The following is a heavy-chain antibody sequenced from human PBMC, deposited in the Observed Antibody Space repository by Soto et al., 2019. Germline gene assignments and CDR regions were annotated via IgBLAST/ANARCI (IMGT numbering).Heavy chain of an antibody. J-gene: IGHJ4*02. V-gene: IGHV3-30*18. D-gene: IGHD4-17*01. CDR2: ISCDGSNK. CDR1: GFTFSNYG. Sequence: GGSLRLSCAASGFTFSNYGMHWVRQAPGKGLEWVAVISCDGSNKNYADSVKGRCTISRDNSKNTQYLQMNSLGAEGTAVYYCAKGQFDGDYQSYIEYWGQGTLVTVSS. CDR3: AKGQFDGDYQSYIEY.